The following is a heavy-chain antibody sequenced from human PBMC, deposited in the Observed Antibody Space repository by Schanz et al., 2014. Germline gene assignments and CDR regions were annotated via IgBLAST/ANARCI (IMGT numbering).Heavy chain of an antibody. J-gene: IGHJ4*02. D-gene: IGHD3-10*01. Sequence: VRLVESGGGVVQPGRSLRLSCAASGFAFSVYGMHWVRQAPGKGPEWVAVIWSDGSTKYYADSVKGRFTISRDNSKNTLYLQMNSLRADDTAVYYCARANYRRKINFDYWGRGTLVTVSS. CDR2: IWSDGSTK. CDR3: ARANYRRKINFDY. CDR1: GFAFSVYG. V-gene: IGHV3-33*01.